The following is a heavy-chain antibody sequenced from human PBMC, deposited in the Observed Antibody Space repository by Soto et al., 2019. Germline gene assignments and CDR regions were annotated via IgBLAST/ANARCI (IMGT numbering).Heavy chain of an antibody. J-gene: IGHJ6*02. CDR3: ARVAARGYYYGMDV. CDR1: GGSISSSNW. CDR2: IYHSGST. D-gene: IGHD6-6*01. V-gene: IGHV4-4*02. Sequence: SETLSLTCAVSGGSISSSNWWSWVRQPPGKGLEWIGEIYHSGSTNYSPSFQGHVTISADKSISTAYLQWSSLKASDTAMYYCARVAARGYYYGMDVWGQGTTVTVSS.